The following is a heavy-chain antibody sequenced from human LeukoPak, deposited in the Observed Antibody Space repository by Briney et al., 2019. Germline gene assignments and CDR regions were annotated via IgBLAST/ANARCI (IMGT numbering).Heavy chain of an antibody. CDR1: GFTFSSYA. V-gene: IGHV3-23*01. J-gene: IGHJ4*02. D-gene: IGHD1-7*01. CDR3: AKTQRSTNWNLDTMSFDY. CDR2: ISGSGGST. Sequence: GGSLRLSCAASGFTFSSYAMSWVRQAPGKGLELVSAISGSGGSTYYADSVKGRFTISRDNSKNTLYLQMNSLRAEDTAVYYCAKTQRSTNWNLDTMSFDYWGQGTLVTVSS.